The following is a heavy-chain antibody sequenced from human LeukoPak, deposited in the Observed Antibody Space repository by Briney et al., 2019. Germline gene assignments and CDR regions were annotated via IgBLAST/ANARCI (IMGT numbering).Heavy chain of an antibody. V-gene: IGHV3-23*01. CDR3: AKRLSGSYLFDY. J-gene: IGHJ4*02. CDR2: ISGSGGST. Sequence: PGGSLRLSCAASGFTFSSYDMSWVRQAPGKGLEWVSAISGSGGSTYYADSVKGRFTISRDNSKNTLYLQMNSLRAEDTAVYYCAKRLSGSYLFDYWGQGTLVTVSS. CDR1: GFTFSSYD. D-gene: IGHD1-26*01.